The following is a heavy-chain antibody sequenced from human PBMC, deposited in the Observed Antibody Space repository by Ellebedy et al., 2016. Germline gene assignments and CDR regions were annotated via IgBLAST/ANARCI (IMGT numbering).Heavy chain of an antibody. CDR3: ARDPCTTTSCYTWFDP. CDR2: INSNSGAT. D-gene: IGHD2-2*02. J-gene: IGHJ5*02. Sequence: ASVKVSCKPSGDIFTDYYMHWVRQAPGQGLEWMGWINSNSGATNYAQKFQGRVTMTRDTSISTAYMELSRLRSDDTAVYYCARDPCTTTSCYTWFDPWGQGTLVTVSS. CDR1: GDIFTDYY. V-gene: IGHV1-2*02.